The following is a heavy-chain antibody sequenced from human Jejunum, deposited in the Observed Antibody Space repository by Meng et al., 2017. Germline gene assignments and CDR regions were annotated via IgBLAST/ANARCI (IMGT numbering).Heavy chain of an antibody. V-gene: IGHV2-5*02. CDR2: IYWDGEQ. Sequence: SGPTLVKPTQTLTLTCTFSGFSLSARGAGVGWIRQPPGKALECLGFIYWDGEQRYSPSPKGRPTITKDTSKSQVVLTMTNMDPVDTATYYCTHSRIFGVTYYFDYWGQGTLVTVSS. D-gene: IGHD3-3*02. CDR1: GFSLSARGAG. J-gene: IGHJ4*02. CDR3: THSRIFGVTYYFDY.